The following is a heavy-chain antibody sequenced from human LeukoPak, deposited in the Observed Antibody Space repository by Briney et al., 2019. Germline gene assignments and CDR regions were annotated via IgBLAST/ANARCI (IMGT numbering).Heavy chain of an antibody. J-gene: IGHJ4*02. CDR1: GYTFTGYY. Sequence: AASVKVSCKASGYTFTGYYMHWVRQAPGQGLEWMGWINANTGNPTYAQGFTGRFVFSLDTSVTTTYLQISSLKPEDTAVYYCARDRASGSFDYWGQGTLVTVSS. V-gene: IGHV7-4-1*02. CDR3: ARDRASGSFDY. D-gene: IGHD3-22*01. CDR2: INANTGNP.